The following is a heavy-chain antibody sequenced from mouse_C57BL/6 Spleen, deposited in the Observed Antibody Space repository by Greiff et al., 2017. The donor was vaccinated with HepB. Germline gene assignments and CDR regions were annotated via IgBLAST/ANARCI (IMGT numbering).Heavy chain of an antibody. D-gene: IGHD4-1*01. J-gene: IGHJ3*01. CDR1: GYTFTDYN. Sequence: EVKLVESGPELVKPGASVKIPCKASGYTFTDYNMDWVKQSHGKSLEWIGDINPNNGGTIYNQKFKGKATLTVDKSSSTAYMELRSLTSEDTAVYYCARRGNWRFAYWGQGTLVTVSA. CDR3: ARRGNWRFAY. V-gene: IGHV1-18*01. CDR2: INPNNGGT.